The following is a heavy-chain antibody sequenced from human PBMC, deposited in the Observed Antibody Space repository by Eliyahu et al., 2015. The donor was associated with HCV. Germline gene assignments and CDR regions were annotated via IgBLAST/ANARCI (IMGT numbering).Heavy chain of an antibody. V-gene: IGHV4-34*02. CDR1: GGSFSGYY. J-gene: IGHJ6*03. Sequence: QVQLQQWGAGLLKPSETLSLTCAVYGGSFSGYYWSWIRQPPGKGLEWIGEINHSGSTNYNPSLKSRVTISVDTSKNQFSLKLSSVTAADTAVYYCARGYYYYYMDVWGKGTTVTVSS. CDR3: ARGYYYYYMDV. CDR2: INHSGST.